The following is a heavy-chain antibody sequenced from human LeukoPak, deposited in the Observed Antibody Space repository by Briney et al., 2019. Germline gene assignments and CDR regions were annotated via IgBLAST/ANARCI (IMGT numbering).Heavy chain of an antibody. CDR2: INNDGSST. D-gene: IGHD3-10*01. CDR1: GFTFSSYW. Sequence: GGSLRLPCGASGFTFSSYWMHWVRQAPGKGLVWVSRINNDGSSTSYADSVQGRFTISRDNAKNTLYLQMNSLRAEDTALYYCARVARGDYYYYYMDVWGKGTTVTVSS. J-gene: IGHJ6*03. CDR3: ARVARGDYYYYYMDV. V-gene: IGHV3-74*01.